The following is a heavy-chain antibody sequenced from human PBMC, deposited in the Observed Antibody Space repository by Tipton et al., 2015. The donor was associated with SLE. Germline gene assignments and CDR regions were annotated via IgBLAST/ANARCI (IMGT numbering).Heavy chain of an antibody. CDR1: GGPLSGTSYY. CDR2: LYSRGST. CDR3: ARDDNWNDPGWWFDP. D-gene: IGHD1-20*01. V-gene: IGHV4-39*07. Sequence: TLSLTCTVSGGPLSGTSYYWGWIRQPPGKGLEWIASLYSRGSTYSNPSLKSRLTISVDTSKNQFSLKLSSVTAADSAVDYCARDDNWNDPGWWFDPWGQGTLVTVSS. J-gene: IGHJ5*02.